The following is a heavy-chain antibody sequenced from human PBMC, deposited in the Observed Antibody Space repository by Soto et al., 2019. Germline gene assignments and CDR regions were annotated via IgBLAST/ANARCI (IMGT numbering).Heavy chain of an antibody. Sequence: QVQLVQLWGGAEKPGSSVMFSCKVSGGTTSSYTIGWVRLAPGQGLEWLGNIVPMIGKVDYAQKFQERVTTTADKSTRTVYIELSSLKSEDTAIYFCALPTGNWNPLADWGQGTLVTVSS. J-gene: IGHJ4*02. V-gene: IGHV1-69*02. D-gene: IGHD1-1*01. CDR2: IVPMIGKV. CDR3: ALPTGNWNPLAD. CDR1: GGTTSSYT.